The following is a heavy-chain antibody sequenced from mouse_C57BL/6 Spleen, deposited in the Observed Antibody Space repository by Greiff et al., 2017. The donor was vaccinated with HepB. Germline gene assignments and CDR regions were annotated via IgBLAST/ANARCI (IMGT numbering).Heavy chain of an antibody. CDR2: INPGSGGT. V-gene: IGHV1-54*01. J-gene: IGHJ2*01. CDR3: ARREVFITTVEAKDY. D-gene: IGHD1-1*01. Sequence: VQLQQSGAELVRPGTSVKVSCKASGYAFTNYLIEWVKQRPGQGLEWIGVINPGSGGTNYNEKFKGKATLTADKSSSTAYMQLSSLTSEDSAVYFWARREVFITTVEAKDYWGQGTTLTVSS. CDR1: GYAFTNYL.